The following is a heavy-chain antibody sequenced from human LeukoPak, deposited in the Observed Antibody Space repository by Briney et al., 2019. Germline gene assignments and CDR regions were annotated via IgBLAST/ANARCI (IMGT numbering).Heavy chain of an antibody. V-gene: IGHV4-39*07. CDR1: GGSISSSSYY. Sequence: PSETLSLTCTVSGGSISSSSYYWGWIRQPPGKGLEWIGEINQSGSTNYNASLKSRVTISVDMSRNQFSLKLSSVTAADTAVYYCAIPYERTTQDAFDIWGQGTMVTVSS. CDR2: INQSGST. J-gene: IGHJ3*02. D-gene: IGHD3-22*01. CDR3: AIPYERTTQDAFDI.